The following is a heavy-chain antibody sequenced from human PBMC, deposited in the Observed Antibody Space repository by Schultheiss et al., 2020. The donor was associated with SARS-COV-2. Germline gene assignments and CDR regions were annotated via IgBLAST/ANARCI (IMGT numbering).Heavy chain of an antibody. V-gene: IGHV4-30-2*01. D-gene: IGHD5-12*01. CDR1: GGSISSGGYS. CDR2: IYHSGST. CDR3: ARGVRVATNFDY. J-gene: IGHJ4*02. Sequence: SETLSLTCAVSGGSISSGGYSWSWIRQPPGKGLEWIGYIYHSGSTNYNPSLKSRVTISVDKSKNQFSLKLSSVTAADTAVYYCARGVRVATNFDYWGQGTLVTVSS.